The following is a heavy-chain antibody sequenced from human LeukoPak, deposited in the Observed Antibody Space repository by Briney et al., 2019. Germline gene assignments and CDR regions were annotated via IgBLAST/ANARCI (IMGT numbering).Heavy chain of an antibody. D-gene: IGHD2-2*01. V-gene: IGHV1-2*02. J-gene: IGHJ5*02. CDR2: INPNSGGT. CDR1: GYTFTGYY. Sequence: ASVKVSCKASGYTFTGYYMHWVRQAPGQGLEWMGWINPNSGGTNYAQKFQGRVTITTDESTSTAYMELSSLRSEDTAVYYCARDQLGYCSSTSCFPGETLGWFDPWGQGTLVTVSS. CDR3: ARDQLGYCSSTSCFPGETLGWFDP.